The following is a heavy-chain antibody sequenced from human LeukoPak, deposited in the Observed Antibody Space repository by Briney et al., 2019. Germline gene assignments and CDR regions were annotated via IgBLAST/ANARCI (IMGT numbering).Heavy chain of an antibody. J-gene: IGHJ4*02. D-gene: IGHD3-22*01. CDR1: GFSFSTYA. CDR2: LSGSGDNT. CDR3: ARDMFGYYFDT. Sequence: AGGSLRLSCAASGFSFSTYAMSWVRQAPGKGLEWVSGLSGSGDNTFYADSVKGRFTISRDNSKNTLYLQMNSLRAEDTAVYYCARDMFGYYFDTWGQGTQVTVSS. V-gene: IGHV3-23*01.